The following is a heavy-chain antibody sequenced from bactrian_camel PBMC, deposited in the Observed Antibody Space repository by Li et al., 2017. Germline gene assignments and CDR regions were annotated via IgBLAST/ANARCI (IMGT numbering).Heavy chain of an antibody. CDR2: ISWDSNKQ. V-gene: IGHV3S60*01. J-gene: IGHJ6*01. Sequence: QVQLVESGGGSVQAGGSLRLSCAASGFASGFSLRDYAMGWFRQVPGQEREAVSCISWDSNKQYYSDSVRGRFTVSRDNARNTLHLQMDNLKSEDTAMYYCAADLSGYGGSWSLCKALVDWSWGQGTQVTVS. D-gene: IGHD6*01. CDR3: AADLSGYGGSWSLCKALVDWS. CDR1: GFSLRDYA.